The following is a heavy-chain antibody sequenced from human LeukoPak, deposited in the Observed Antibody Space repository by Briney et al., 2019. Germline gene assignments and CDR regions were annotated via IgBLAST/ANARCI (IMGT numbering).Heavy chain of an antibody. CDR3: ARPLSAGDWFDP. J-gene: IGHJ5*02. CDR2: INSDGSST. V-gene: IGHV3-74*01. Sequence: GGSLRLSCAASGFTFSDYWMHWVRQAPGKGLVWVSHINSDGSSTTYADSVKGRFTISRDNAKNSLYLQMNSLRAEDTAVYYCARPLSAGDWFDPWGQGTLVTVSS. D-gene: IGHD6-13*01. CDR1: GFTFSDYW.